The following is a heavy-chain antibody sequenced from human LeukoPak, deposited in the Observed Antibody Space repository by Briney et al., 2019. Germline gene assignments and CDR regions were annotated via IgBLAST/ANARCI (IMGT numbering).Heavy chain of an antibody. CDR3: AKGTGRYWTFFDY. CDR2: ISWNSGSI. J-gene: IGHJ4*02. V-gene: IGHV3-9*01. CDR1: GFTFDDYA. D-gene: IGHD1-26*01. Sequence: GRSLRLSCAASGFTFDDYARHWVRQAPGKGLEWVSGISWNSGSIDYAVSVKGRFTISRDNAKNSLSLQMNSLRPEDTAFYYCAKGTGRYWTFFDYWGQGTLVTVSS.